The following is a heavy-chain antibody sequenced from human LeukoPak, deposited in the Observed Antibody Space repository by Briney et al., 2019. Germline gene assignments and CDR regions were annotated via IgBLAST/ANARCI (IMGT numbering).Heavy chain of an antibody. CDR2: IWYDESNK. J-gene: IGHJ4*02. D-gene: IGHD6-13*01. V-gene: IGHV3-33*01. Sequence: GGSLRLSCAASGFSSYGMHWVRQAPGKGLEWVAVIWYDESNKYYADSVKGRFTISRDNSRNTLYLQMNSLRAEDTAVYYCARDGFSSSWYGRALNYWGQGTLVTVSS. CDR1: GFSSYG. CDR3: ARDGFSSSWYGRALNY.